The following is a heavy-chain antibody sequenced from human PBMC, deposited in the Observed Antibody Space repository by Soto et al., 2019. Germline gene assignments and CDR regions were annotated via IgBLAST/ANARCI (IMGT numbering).Heavy chain of an antibody. V-gene: IGHV3-33*01. D-gene: IGHD3-16*02. J-gene: IGHJ4*02. CDR1: GFTFSSYG. CDR2: IWYDGSNK. CDR3: ARDPDDYIWGSYRPGGYFDY. Sequence: QVQLVESGGGVVQPGRSLRLSCAASGFTFSSYGMHWVRQAPGKGLEWVAVIWYDGSNKYYADSVKGRFTISRDNSKNPLYLHMSSLGAEDTAVYYCARDPDDYIWGSYRPGGYFDYWGQGTLVTVSS.